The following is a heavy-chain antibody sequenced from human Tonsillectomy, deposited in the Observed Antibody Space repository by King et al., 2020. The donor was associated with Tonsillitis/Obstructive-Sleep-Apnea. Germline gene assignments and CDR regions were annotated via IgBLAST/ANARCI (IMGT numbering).Heavy chain of an antibody. V-gene: IGHV3-30*04. CDR2: ISYDGSNK. CDR1: GFTFSSYA. CDR3: ARDLDGLPLPDDAFYI. D-gene: IGHD5-24*01. J-gene: IGHJ3*02. Sequence: VQLVESGGGVVQPGRSLRLSCAASGFTFSSYAMHWVRQAPGKGLEWVAVISYDGSNKYYADSVKGRFTISRDNSKNTLYLQMNSLRAEDTAVYYCARDLDGLPLPDDAFYIWGQGTMVTVSS.